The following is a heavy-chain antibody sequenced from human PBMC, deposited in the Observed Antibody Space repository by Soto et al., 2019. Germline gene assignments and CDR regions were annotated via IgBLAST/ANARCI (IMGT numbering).Heavy chain of an antibody. V-gene: IGHV2-70*04. CDR3: ARSTAAANWFDP. D-gene: IGHD6-13*01. CDR1: GFSLSTSGMR. Sequence: SGPTLVNPTQTLTLTCTFSGFSLSTSGMRVSWIRQPPGKALEWLARIDWDDDKFYSTSLKTRLTISKDTSKNQVVLTMTNMDPVDTATYYCARSTAAANWFDPWGQGXLVTVYS. CDR2: IDWDDDK. J-gene: IGHJ5*02.